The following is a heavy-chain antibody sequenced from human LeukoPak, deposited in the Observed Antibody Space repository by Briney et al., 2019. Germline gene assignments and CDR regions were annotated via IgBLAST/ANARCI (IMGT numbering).Heavy chain of an antibody. CDR1: GFTFSSYA. CDR2: ISGSGGDT. Sequence: PGGSLRLSCAASGFTFSSYALSWVRQSPGRGLEWVSSISGSGGDTYYADSMKGRFTISRDNSKNTLYLQMNSLRAEDTAVYYCARASGNSHYYFYGMDVWGQGTTVTVSS. J-gene: IGHJ6*02. D-gene: IGHD4-23*01. V-gene: IGHV3-23*01. CDR3: ARASGNSHYYFYGMDV.